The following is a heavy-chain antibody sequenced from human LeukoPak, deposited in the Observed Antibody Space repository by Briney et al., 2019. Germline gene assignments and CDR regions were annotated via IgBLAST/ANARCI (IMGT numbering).Heavy chain of an antibody. V-gene: IGHV1-8*01. Sequence: ASVKVSCKASGYTFTSYDINWVRQATGQGLEWMGWMNPNSGNTGCAQKFQGRVTMTRNTSISTAYMELSSLRSEDTAVYYCARGLRPLDGSGSIFDYWGQGTLVTVSS. D-gene: IGHD3-10*01. J-gene: IGHJ4*02. CDR1: GYTFTSYD. CDR3: ARGLRPLDGSGSIFDY. CDR2: MNPNSGNT.